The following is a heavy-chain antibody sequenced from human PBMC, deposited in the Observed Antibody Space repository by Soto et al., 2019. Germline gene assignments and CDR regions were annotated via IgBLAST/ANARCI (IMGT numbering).Heavy chain of an antibody. CDR1: GFTFSSYA. CDR3: AKVDYDILTGNVGFDP. V-gene: IGHV3-23*01. J-gene: IGHJ5*02. D-gene: IGHD3-9*01. CDR2: ISGSGGST. Sequence: GGSLRLSCAASGFTFSSYAMSWVRQAPGKGLEWVSAISGSGGSTYYADSGKGRFTISRDNSKNTLYLQMNSLRAEDTAVYYCAKVDYDILTGNVGFDPWGQGTLVTVSS.